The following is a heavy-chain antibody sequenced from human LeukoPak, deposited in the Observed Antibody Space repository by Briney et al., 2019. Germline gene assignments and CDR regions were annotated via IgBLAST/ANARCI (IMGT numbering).Heavy chain of an antibody. V-gene: IGHV3-30*02. D-gene: IGHD6-13*01. CDR1: GFTFSTYG. J-gene: IGHJ4*02. Sequence: GGSLRLSCAASGFTFSTYGMHWVRQAPGKGLEWVAYISYEANNEQYAESVKGRFTISRDNSKNTLYLQMNSLRGEDTAVYYCAQLITAAGSGNWGQGTLVTVSS. CDR3: AQLITAAGSGN. CDR2: ISYEANNE.